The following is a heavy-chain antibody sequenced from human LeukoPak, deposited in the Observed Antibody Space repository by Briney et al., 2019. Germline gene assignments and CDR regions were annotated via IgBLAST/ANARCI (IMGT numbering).Heavy chain of an antibody. CDR2: ISGSGGST. V-gene: IGHV3-23*01. J-gene: IGHJ4*02. D-gene: IGHD4-17*01. CDR1: DFTFSSYA. Sequence: GGSLRLSCAASDFTFSSYAMSWVRQAPGKGLEWVSGISGSGGSTYCADSVKGRFTISRDNFRNTLYLQMNSLRAEDTALYYCAKVSCSGDYCAKAQFDYWGQGTLVTVSS. CDR3: AKVSCSGDYCAKAQFDY.